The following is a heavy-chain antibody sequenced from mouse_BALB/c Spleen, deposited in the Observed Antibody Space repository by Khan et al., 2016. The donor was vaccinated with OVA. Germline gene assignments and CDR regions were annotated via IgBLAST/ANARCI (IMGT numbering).Heavy chain of an antibody. Sequence: QIQLVQSGPELKRPGETVKISCKASGYTFTNYGMNWVKQAPGKGLKWMGWINTYTGEPTYADDFKGRFAFSLETSASTAYLQINNLKNEDTATYFCARRGLWNRFAYWGQGTLVTVSA. CDR3: ARRGLWNRFAY. CDR1: GYTFTNYG. V-gene: IGHV9-3-1*01. CDR2: INTYTGEP. D-gene: IGHD1-1*02. J-gene: IGHJ3*01.